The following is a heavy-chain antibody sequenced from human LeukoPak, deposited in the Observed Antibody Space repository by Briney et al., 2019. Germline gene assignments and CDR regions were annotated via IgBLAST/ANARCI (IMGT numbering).Heavy chain of an antibody. CDR2: INPSGGRT. CDR1: GYSFSSYY. Sequence: ASVKVSCKASGYSFSSYYMHWVRQAPGQGLEWMGMINPSGGRTGYAQKFQGRVIMTRDSSTTTVYMELSSLRSEDTAVYYCARGAGEALYYFDNWGQGTLVPVSS. CDR3: ARGAGEALYYFDN. J-gene: IGHJ4*02. D-gene: IGHD3-10*01. V-gene: IGHV1-46*01.